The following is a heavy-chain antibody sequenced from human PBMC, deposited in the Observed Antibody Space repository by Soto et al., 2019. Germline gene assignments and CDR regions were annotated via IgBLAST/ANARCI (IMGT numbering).Heavy chain of an antibody. J-gene: IGHJ4*02. D-gene: IGHD3-10*01. CDR3: ARSRGITMVRGVPPDY. CDR2: INYSGST. CDR1: GGSFSGYY. Sequence: QVQLQQWGAGLLKPSETLSLTCAVYGGSFSGYYWSWIRQPPGKGLEWIGEINYSGSTNYNPSLKRRVTISVDTSKNQFSLKLSSVTAADTAVYYCARSRGITMVRGVPPDYWGQGTLVTVSS. V-gene: IGHV4-34*01.